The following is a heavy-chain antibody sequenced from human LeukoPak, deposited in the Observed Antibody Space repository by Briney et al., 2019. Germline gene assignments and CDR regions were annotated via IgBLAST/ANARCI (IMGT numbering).Heavy chain of an antibody. CDR3: ARFLYSTEPYDY. Sequence: SETLSLTCTVSGYSMSSGYYWGWIRQPPGKGLEWIGTIYHRGSTYYNPSLKSRVTISVDTSKNQFSLKLSSVTAADTAVYYCARFLYSTEPYDYWGQGTLVTVSS. V-gene: IGHV4-38-2*02. CDR1: GYSMSSGYY. CDR2: IYHRGST. J-gene: IGHJ4*02. D-gene: IGHD6-13*01.